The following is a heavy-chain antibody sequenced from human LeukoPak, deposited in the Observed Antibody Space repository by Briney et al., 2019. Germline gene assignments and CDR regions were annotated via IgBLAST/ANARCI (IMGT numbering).Heavy chain of an antibody. D-gene: IGHD6-13*01. Sequence: PSQTLSLTCTVSGGSISSGDYYWSWIRQPPGKGLEWIGRIYTSGSTNYNPSLKSRVTMSVDTSKNQFSLKLSSVTAADTAVYYCARVVGSWYYFDYWGQGTLVTVSS. V-gene: IGHV4-61*02. CDR2: IYTSGST. J-gene: IGHJ4*02. CDR1: GGSISSGDYY. CDR3: ARVVGSWYYFDY.